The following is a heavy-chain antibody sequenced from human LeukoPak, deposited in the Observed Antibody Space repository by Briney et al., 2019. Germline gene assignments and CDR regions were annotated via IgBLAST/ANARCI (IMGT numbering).Heavy chain of an antibody. Sequence: GGSLRLSCAASGFTFRSYEMNWVRQAPGKGLEWVSYISSSGGTIYYADSVKGRFTISRDNAKNSLYLQMNSLRAEDTAVYYCARRCSSSWYSYDYWGQGTLVTVSS. CDR2: ISSSGGTI. CDR3: ARRCSSSWYSYDY. CDR1: GFTFRSYE. V-gene: IGHV3-48*03. D-gene: IGHD6-13*01. J-gene: IGHJ4*02.